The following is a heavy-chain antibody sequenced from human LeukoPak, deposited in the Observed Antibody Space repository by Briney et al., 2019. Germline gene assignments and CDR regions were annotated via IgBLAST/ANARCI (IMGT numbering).Heavy chain of an antibody. V-gene: IGHV4-59*12. D-gene: IGHD2-8*02. CDR3: ASGYTNWWPLDY. CDR1: XGSXTXXX. J-gene: IGHJ4*02. Sequence: VSXGSXTXXXXXXIXXXPGXXXXWIGYISASGTPNYNPSLGSRLTISMDASKNQFSLSLTSVTAADTAVYYCASGYTNWWPLDYWGQGARVIVSS. CDR2: ISASGTP.